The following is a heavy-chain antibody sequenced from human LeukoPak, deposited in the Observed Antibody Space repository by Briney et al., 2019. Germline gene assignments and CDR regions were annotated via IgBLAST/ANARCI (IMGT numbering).Heavy chain of an antibody. V-gene: IGHV4-39*01. CDR3: ARLYGYNFAVSRKYFDY. CDR2: IYYSGST. CDR1: GGSISSSRDY. J-gene: IGHJ4*02. Sequence: SETLSLTCTVSGGSISSSRDYWAWTRQPPGKGLEWIANIYYSGSTYYSPSLKSRVTISVDTSKNQFSLKLNSVTAADTAVYYCARLYGYNFAVSRKYFDYWGPGTLVTVSS. D-gene: IGHD5-24*01.